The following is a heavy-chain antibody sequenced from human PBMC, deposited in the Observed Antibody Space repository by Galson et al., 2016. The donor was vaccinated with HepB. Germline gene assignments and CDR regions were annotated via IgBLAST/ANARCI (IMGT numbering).Heavy chain of an antibody. CDR1: GFSFSRYA. D-gene: IGHD3-9*01. CDR2: ISHEGRKK. CDR3: AKEGGSRYFDWLLKNGYFGH. J-gene: IGHJ1*01. Sequence: SLRLSCAASGFSFSRYAMHWVRQAPGKGLEWVAVISHEGRKKYYADSVKGRFTISRDNSKNSLDLQMSTLRADDTAVYFCAKEGGSRYFDWLLKNGYFGHWGQGTLVTVSS. V-gene: IGHV3-30*18.